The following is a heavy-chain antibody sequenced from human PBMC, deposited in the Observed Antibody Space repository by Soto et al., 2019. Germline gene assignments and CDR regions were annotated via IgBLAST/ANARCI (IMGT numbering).Heavy chain of an antibody. CDR3: ARGGRWLQYWFFDL. V-gene: IGHV4-31*03. D-gene: IGHD3-16*01. CDR2: IYYSGDT. Sequence: SETLSLTCTVSGGSISGGGYYWSWIRQHPGKDLEWIGYIYYSGDTYYNPSLKSRVTISVDTSKNQFSLKLKTATAADAAVYYCARGGRWLQYWFFDLWGRGTLVTVSS. J-gene: IGHJ2*01. CDR1: GGSISGGGYY.